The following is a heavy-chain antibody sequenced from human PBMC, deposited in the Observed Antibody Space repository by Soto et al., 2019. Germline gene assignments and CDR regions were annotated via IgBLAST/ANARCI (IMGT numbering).Heavy chain of an antibody. J-gene: IGHJ6*02. V-gene: IGHV4-31*03. D-gene: IGHD6-13*01. CDR3: SRVYYGSAAGTFYYYGMDV. CDR1: GGSISSGGYY. Sequence: SETLSLTCTVSGGSISSGGYYWNWIRQHPGKGLEWIGYIYYIGSTYYNPSLKSRVTISLDTSKNQFSLRLSSVTAADTAVYYCSRVYYGSAAGTFYYYGMDVWGQGTTVTVSS. CDR2: IYYIGST.